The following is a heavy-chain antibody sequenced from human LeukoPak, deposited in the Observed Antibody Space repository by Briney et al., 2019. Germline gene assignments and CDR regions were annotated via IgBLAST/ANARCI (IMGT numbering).Heavy chain of an antibody. Sequence: SETLSLTCAVSSAAISSGNWWSWVRQPPGKGLEWIGEIYHNGNTSYNPSLKSRVTMSVDKSKNHFSLKLSSVTAADTAVYYCARDFFGSGNHFDYWGQGTLVTVSA. V-gene: IGHV4-4*02. CDR2: IYHNGNT. D-gene: IGHD3-10*01. CDR3: ARDFFGSGNHFDY. CDR1: SAAISSGNW. J-gene: IGHJ4*02.